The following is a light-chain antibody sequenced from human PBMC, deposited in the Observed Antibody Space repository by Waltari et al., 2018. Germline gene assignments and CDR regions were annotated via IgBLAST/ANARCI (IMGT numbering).Light chain of an antibody. V-gene: IGLV2-23*02. Sequence: QSALTQPASVSGSHGQSITIPCTGTSSTIGDYNLVSWFQPHPGKAPELVMYYVTKRPSGISDRFSGSKSGNTASLTISALQADDEADYYCCSYSTSGSWMFGGGTKVTVL. CDR2: YVT. CDR3: CSYSTSGSWM. J-gene: IGLJ3*02. CDR1: SSTIGDYNL.